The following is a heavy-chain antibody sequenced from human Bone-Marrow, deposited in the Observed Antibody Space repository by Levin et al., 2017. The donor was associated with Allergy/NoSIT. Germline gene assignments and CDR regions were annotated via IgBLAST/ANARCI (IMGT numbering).Heavy chain of an antibody. CDR3: AREELGPSRHHFGMDV. J-gene: IGHJ6*02. CDR1: GDSIRSGDHY. V-gene: IGHV4-30-4*01. CDR2: IYYNGRS. D-gene: IGHD7-27*01. Sequence: PSETLSLTCTVSGDSIRSGDHYWNWIRQPPGKGLEWIGYIYYNGRSDYNPSLKSRLSISVDTSKNQFSLKLASVTAADTAVYFCAREELGPSRHHFGMDVWGQGITVSVSS.